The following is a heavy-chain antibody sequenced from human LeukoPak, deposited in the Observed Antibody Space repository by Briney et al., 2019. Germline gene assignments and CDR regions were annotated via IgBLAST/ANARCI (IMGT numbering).Heavy chain of an antibody. V-gene: IGHV4-38-2*02. CDR3: ARQGWGYDILTGYLPYDY. Sequence: SETLSLTCTVSGYSISSDYYWGWIRQPPGKGLEWIGTIYHSGSTYYNPSLKSRVTISVDTSKNQFSLKLSSVTAADTAVYYCARQGWGYDILTGYLPYDYWGQGTLVTVSS. D-gene: IGHD3-9*01. CDR1: GYSISSDYY. CDR2: IYHSGST. J-gene: IGHJ4*02.